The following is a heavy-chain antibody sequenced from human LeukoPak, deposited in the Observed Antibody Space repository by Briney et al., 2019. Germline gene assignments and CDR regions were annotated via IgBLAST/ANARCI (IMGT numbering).Heavy chain of an antibody. D-gene: IGHD1-26*01. J-gene: IGHJ4*02. V-gene: IGHV3-74*01. CDR2: INSDGSST. CDR3: AVRAVGATLDY. Sequence: GGSLRLSCVASGFTFSSYWMHWVRQAPGKGLVWVSRINSDGSSTSYADSVKGRFTISRDNAKNTLYLQMNSLRAEDTAVYYCAVRAVGATLDYWGQGTLVTVSS. CDR1: GFTFSSYW.